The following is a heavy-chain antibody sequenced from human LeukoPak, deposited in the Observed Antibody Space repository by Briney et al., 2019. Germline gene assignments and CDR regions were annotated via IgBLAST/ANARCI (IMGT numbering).Heavy chain of an antibody. CDR3: AKDQDPYCSSTSCYKVN. CDR1: GFTFSDYY. CDR2: ISSSGSTI. Sequence: PGGSLRLSCAASGFTFSDYYMSWIRQAPGKGLEWVSYISSSGSTIYYADSVKGRFTISRDNAKNSLYLQMNSLRAEDTAVYFCAKDQDPYCSSTSCYKVNWGQGTLVTVSS. J-gene: IGHJ4*02. V-gene: IGHV3-11*01. D-gene: IGHD2-2*02.